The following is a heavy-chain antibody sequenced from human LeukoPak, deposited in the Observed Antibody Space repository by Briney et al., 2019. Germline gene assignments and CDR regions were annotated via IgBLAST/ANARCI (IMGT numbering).Heavy chain of an antibody. CDR2: IKQDGSEK. J-gene: IGHJ4*02. V-gene: IGHV3-7*03. CDR1: GFTFSSYW. Sequence: GGSLRLSCAASGFTFSSYWMRWVRQAPGKGLEWVANIKQDGSEKYYVDSVKGRFTISRDNAKNSLYLQMNSLRAEDTALYHCARVADYYDSRVLDYWGQGTLVTVSS. CDR3: ARVADYYDSRVLDY. D-gene: IGHD3-22*01.